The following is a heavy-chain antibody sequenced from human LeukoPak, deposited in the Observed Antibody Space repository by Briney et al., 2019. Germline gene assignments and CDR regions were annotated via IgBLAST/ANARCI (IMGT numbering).Heavy chain of an antibody. CDR2: ISSSSSYT. D-gene: IGHD2-2*01. Sequence: GGSLRLSCAASGFTFSDYYMSWLRQAPGKGLEWVSYISSSSSYTNYADSVKGRFTISRDNAKNSLYLQMNSLRAEDTAVYYCARDPQRYCSSTSCYVDWGQGTLVTVSS. CDR1: GFTFSDYY. CDR3: ARDPQRYCSSTSCYVD. V-gene: IGHV3-11*06. J-gene: IGHJ4*02.